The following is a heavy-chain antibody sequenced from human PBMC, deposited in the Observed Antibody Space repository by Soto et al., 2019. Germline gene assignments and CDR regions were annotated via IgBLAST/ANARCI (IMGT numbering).Heavy chain of an antibody. J-gene: IGHJ5*02. CDR3: ARVVPGAEAWFGP. CDR2: ISLYSDGT. V-gene: IGHV1-18*01. D-gene: IGHD2-2*01. Sequence: QVQLVQSGGEVKRPGASVKVSCKTSGYTFSNYGITWVRQAPGQPLEWLGWISLYSDGTNYAQKFQGRVSMTTDTPPPTAYWDLRSLRPDDTAVYYCARVVPGAEAWFGPWGQGTLVTVSS. CDR1: GYTFSNYG.